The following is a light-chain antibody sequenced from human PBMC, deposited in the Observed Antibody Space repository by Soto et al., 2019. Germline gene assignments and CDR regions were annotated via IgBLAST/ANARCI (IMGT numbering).Light chain of an antibody. CDR3: SSYGGSNNLV. CDR2: EVI. J-gene: IGLJ2*01. V-gene: IGLV2-8*01. Sequence: QSALTQPPSASGSPGQSVTISCTGTSSDVGGYKFVSWYQQHPGKAPKLIIYEVIKRPSGVPDRVSGSKSGNTASLTVSGLQAEDEGDYYCSSYGGSNNLVFGGGTKLTVL. CDR1: SSDVGGYKF.